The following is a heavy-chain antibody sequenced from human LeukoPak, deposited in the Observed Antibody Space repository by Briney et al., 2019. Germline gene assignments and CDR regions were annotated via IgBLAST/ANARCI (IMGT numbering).Heavy chain of an antibody. V-gene: IGHV4-38-2*02. D-gene: IGHD3-22*01. CDR1: GYSISSGYY. J-gene: IGHJ4*02. Sequence: ASETLSLTCTVSGYSISSGYYWGWIRQPPGKGLEWIGSIYHSGSTYYNPSLKSRVTISVDTSKNQFSLKLSSVTAADTAVYYCARHYYDSSGYLVDYWGQGTLVTVSS. CDR3: ARHYYDSSGYLVDY. CDR2: IYHSGST.